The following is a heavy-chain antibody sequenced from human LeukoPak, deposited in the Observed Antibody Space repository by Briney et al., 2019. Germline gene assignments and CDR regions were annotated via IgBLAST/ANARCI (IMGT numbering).Heavy chain of an antibody. Sequence: QPGGTLRLSCAASGFTFSSYAMSWVRQAPGKGLEWVSAISGSGGSTYYADSVKGRFTISRDNSKNTLYLQMNSLRAEDTAVYYCAKATYSSGWFHFDYWGQGTLVTVSS. J-gene: IGHJ4*02. V-gene: IGHV3-23*01. CDR1: GFTFSSYA. CDR2: ISGSGGST. D-gene: IGHD6-19*01. CDR3: AKATYSSGWFHFDY.